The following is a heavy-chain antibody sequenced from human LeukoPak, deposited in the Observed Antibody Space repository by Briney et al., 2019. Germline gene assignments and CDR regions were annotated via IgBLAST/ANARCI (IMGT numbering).Heavy chain of an antibody. CDR3: ARDRGYSGHDSYFDY. Sequence: ASVKVSCKASGYTFTGYYMHWVRQAPGQGLEWMGWINPNSGGTNYAQKFQGRVTMTRDTSISTAYMELSRLRSDDTAVYYCARDRGYSGHDSYFDYWGQGTLVTVSS. D-gene: IGHD5-12*01. CDR2: INPNSGGT. CDR1: GYTFTGYY. J-gene: IGHJ4*02. V-gene: IGHV1-2*02.